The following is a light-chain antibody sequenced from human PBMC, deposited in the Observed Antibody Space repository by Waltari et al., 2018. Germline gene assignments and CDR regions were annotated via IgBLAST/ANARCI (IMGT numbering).Light chain of an antibody. Sequence: DIQVTQSPSSLSAPVGDRVTITCRTSQAINSYLNWYQQKPGKAPKILIYGASNLQSGVPSRFSGSGSGTEFTLTISSLQPEDFATYYCQQSYTTPLTFGGGTKVEIK. CDR2: GAS. CDR3: QQSYTTPLT. CDR1: QAINSY. J-gene: IGKJ4*01. V-gene: IGKV1-39*01.